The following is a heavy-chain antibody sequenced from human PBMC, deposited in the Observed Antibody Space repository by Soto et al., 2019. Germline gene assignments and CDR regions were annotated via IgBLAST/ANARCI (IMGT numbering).Heavy chain of an antibody. V-gene: IGHV4-59*01. CDR1: GGSISSYY. CDR3: ASPNPRYYYGMDV. CDR2: IYYSGST. J-gene: IGHJ6*02. Sequence: QVQLQESGPGLVKPSETLSLTCTVSGGSISSYYWSWIRQPPGKGLEWIGYIYYSGSTNYNPSLKSRVTIAVDTSKNQFSLKLSSVTAADTAVYYCASPNPRYYYGMDVWGQGTTVTVSS.